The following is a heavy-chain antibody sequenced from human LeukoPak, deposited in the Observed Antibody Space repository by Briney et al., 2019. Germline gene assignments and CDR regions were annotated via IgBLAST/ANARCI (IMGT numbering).Heavy chain of an antibody. D-gene: IGHD5-18*01. Sequence: PGGSLRLSCAASGFTFRSTVMTWVRQAPGKGLEWVSSISSSSSYIYYADSVKGRFTISRDNAKNSLYLQMNSLRAEDTAVYYCARDQSGGYSYGYAGYWGQGTLVTVSS. J-gene: IGHJ4*02. CDR3: ARDQSGGYSYGYAGY. CDR1: GFTFRSTV. V-gene: IGHV3-21*01. CDR2: ISSSSSYI.